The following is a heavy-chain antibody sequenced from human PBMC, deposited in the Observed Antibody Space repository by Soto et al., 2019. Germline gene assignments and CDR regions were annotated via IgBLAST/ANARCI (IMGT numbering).Heavy chain of an antibody. CDR1: GYTFSDYG. CDR2: ISPNNVKT. D-gene: IGHD3-16*01. Sequence: QAQLVQSGGEVKKPGASVTVSCKASGYTFSDYGISWLRQAPGQGLEWMGWISPNNVKTNYAQSLQGRATVTTDTSASTDYRELRSLKSDDNACYYCARSRAWGSEVRNWFDLWGQGTLVTVSS. V-gene: IGHV1-18*04. J-gene: IGHJ5*02. CDR3: ARSRAWGSEVRNWFDL.